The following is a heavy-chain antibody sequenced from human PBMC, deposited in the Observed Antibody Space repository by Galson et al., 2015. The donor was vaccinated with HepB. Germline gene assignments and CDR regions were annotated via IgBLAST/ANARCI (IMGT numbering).Heavy chain of an antibody. CDR1: GYTFTSYG. D-gene: IGHD3-3*01. CDR3: AGGITIFGVVIDAFDI. Sequence: SVKVSCKASGYTFTSYGISWVRQAPGQGLEWMGWISAYNGNTNYAQKLQGRVTMTTDTSTSTAYMELRSLRSDDTAVYYCAGGITIFGVVIDAFDIWGQGTMVTVSS. J-gene: IGHJ3*02. CDR2: ISAYNGNT. V-gene: IGHV1-18*04.